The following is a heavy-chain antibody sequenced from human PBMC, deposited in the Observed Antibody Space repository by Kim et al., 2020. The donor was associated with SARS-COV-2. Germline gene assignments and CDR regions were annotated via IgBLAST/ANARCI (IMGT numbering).Heavy chain of an antibody. V-gene: IGHV3-11*04. CDR2: I. CDR3: ARDFSGPGPGG. D-gene: IGHD3-10*01. Sequence: IYYADSVKGRFTISRDNAKNSLYLQMNSLRAEDTAVYYCARDFSGPGPGGWGQGTLVTVSS. J-gene: IGHJ4*02.